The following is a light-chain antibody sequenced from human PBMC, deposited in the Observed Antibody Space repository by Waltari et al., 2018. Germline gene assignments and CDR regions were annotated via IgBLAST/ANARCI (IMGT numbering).Light chain of an antibody. V-gene: IGLV4-69*01. CDR1: SGHSSNI. CDR3: QTGGHGTWV. J-gene: IGLJ3*02. CDR2: VNSDGSH. Sequence: QLVLTQSPSASASLGASVKLTCTLSSGHSSNIIAWHQQQPEKGPRYLMKVNSDGSHSKGDEIPDRFSGSSSGPERYLTISSGQSEDEADYYCQTGGHGTWVFGGGTKLTVL.